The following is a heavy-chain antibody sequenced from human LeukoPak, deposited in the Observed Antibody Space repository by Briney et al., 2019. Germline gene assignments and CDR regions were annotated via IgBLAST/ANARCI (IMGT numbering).Heavy chain of an antibody. D-gene: IGHD2-15*01. V-gene: IGHV1-3*01. Sequence: ASVKVSCKASGYTFTSYAMHWVRQAPGQRLEWMGWINAGNGNTKYSQKFQGRVTITRDTSASTAYMELSSLRSEDTAVYYCVRDRYGIYYYYYYGMDVWGQGTTVTVSS. CDR3: VRDRYGIYYYYYYGMDV. CDR1: GYTFTSYA. J-gene: IGHJ6*01. CDR2: INAGNGNT.